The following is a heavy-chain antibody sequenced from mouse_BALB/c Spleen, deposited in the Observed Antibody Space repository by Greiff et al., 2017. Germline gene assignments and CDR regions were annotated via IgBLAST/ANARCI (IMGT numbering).Heavy chain of an antibody. Sequence: EVQLQQSGPELVKPGASVKMSCKASGYTFTSYVMHWVKQKPGQGLEWIGYINPYNDGTKYNEKFKGKTTLTADKSSSTAYMLLSSLTSEDSAIYFCAREGDYLDYWGQGTTLTVSS. CDR3: AREGDYLDY. D-gene: IGHD2-13*01. CDR2: INPYNDGT. CDR1: GYTFTSYV. J-gene: IGHJ2*01. V-gene: IGHV1-14*01.